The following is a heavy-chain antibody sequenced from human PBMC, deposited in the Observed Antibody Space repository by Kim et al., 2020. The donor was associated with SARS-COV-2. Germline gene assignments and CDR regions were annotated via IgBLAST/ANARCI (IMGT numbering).Heavy chain of an antibody. CDR3: ARNSGYDRRPFDY. Sequence: NTSLKSRVTISVDTAKNQFSLKLSSVTAADTAVYYCARNSGYDRRPFDYWGQGNLVTVSS. D-gene: IGHD5-12*01. V-gene: IGHV4-31*02. J-gene: IGHJ4*02.